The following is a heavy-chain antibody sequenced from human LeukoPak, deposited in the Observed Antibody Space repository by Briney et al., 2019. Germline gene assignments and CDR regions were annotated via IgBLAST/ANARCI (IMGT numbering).Heavy chain of an antibody. Sequence: GGSLRLSCAASGVTFSSDIMNWVRHAPGKGLGWVSSISSSRSYIYYADSVKGRFTISRDNAKTSMYLQMNSVRAEDTDVSYCARAILSSSSLDYWGQGTLVTVSS. J-gene: IGHJ4*02. CDR2: ISSSRSYI. V-gene: IGHV3-21*01. CDR3: ARAILSSSSLDY. D-gene: IGHD6-6*01. CDR1: GVTFSSDI.